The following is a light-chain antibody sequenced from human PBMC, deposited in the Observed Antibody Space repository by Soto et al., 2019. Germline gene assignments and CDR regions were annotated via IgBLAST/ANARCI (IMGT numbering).Light chain of an antibody. CDR2: QVS. CDR1: QRLVHSDGHTY. V-gene: IGKV2-24*01. J-gene: IGKJ1*01. Sequence: DVVLTQTPLSSPATLGQPASISCRSSQRLVHSDGHTYLSWLQQRPGQPQRLLIYQVSNRFSGVPARFSGRGAGTAFTLKISRVEAEDVGVYHCVQFAPFPRTFGQGTKVEIK. CDR3: VQFAPFPRT.